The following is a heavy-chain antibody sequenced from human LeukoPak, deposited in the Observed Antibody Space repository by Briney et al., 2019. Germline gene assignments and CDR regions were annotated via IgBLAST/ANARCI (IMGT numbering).Heavy chain of an antibody. V-gene: IGHV3-30*18. CDR3: AKDLRGGYDYDPHLFDY. CDR2: ISYDGSNK. D-gene: IGHD5-12*01. Sequence: PGGSLRLSCAASGFTFSSYGMHWVRQAPGKGLEWVAVISYDGSNKYYADSVKGRFTISRDNSKNTLYLQMNSLRAEDTAVYYCAKDLRGGYDYDPHLFDYWGQGTLVTVSS. J-gene: IGHJ4*02. CDR1: GFTFSSYG.